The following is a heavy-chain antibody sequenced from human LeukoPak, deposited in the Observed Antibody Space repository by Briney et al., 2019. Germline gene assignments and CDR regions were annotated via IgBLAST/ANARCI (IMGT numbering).Heavy chain of an antibody. CDR1: GFTFSSYW. J-gene: IGHJ5*02. D-gene: IGHD3-3*01. Sequence: GGSLRLSCAASGFTFSSYWMSWARQAPGKGLEWVANIKQDGSEKYYVDSVKGRFTISRDNAKNSLYLQMNSLRAEDTAVYYCARGPKERFLEWLSPRRNWFDPWGQGTLVTVSS. CDR2: IKQDGSEK. CDR3: ARGPKERFLEWLSPRRNWFDP. V-gene: IGHV3-7*01.